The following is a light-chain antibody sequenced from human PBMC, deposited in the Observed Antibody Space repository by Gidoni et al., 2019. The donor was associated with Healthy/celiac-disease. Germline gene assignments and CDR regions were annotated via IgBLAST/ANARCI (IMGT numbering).Light chain of an antibody. CDR1: SSNIGAGYD. CDR2: GNS. CDR3: QSYDSSLSGYV. Sequence: QSVLTQPSSVSGAPGQRVTISCTGSSSNIGAGYDVHWYQPLPGTAPKLLIYGNSNRPSGVPDRFSGSKSGTSASLAITGLQAEDEADYYCQSYDSSLSGYVFGTGTKVTVL. V-gene: IGLV1-40*01. J-gene: IGLJ1*01.